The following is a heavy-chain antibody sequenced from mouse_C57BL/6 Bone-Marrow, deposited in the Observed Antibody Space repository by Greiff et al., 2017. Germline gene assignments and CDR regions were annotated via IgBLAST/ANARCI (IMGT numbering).Heavy chain of an antibody. D-gene: IGHD1-1*01. CDR3: ARRALLRGFFYAMDY. Sequence: VQLQQPGAELVKPGASVKLSCKASGYTFTSYWMHWVKQRPGQGLEWIGMIHPNSGSTNYNEKFKSKATLTVDKSSSTAYMQLSSLTSEDSAVYYCARRALLRGFFYAMDYWGQGTSVTVSS. V-gene: IGHV1-64*01. CDR1: GYTFTSYW. J-gene: IGHJ4*01. CDR2: IHPNSGST.